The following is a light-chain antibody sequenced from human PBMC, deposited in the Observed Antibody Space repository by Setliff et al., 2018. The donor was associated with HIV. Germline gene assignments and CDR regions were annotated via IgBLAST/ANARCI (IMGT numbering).Light chain of an antibody. V-gene: IGLV2-14*03. Sequence: QSALAQPASVSGSPGQSVTISCTGTSSDVGGYNFVSWYQQHPGKTPELLIYDVTNRPSGVSDRFSGSKSGNTASLTISGLQPEDEADYYCSSYTSTRALLFGGGT. CDR1: SSDVGGYNF. J-gene: IGLJ2*01. CDR3: SSYTSTRALL. CDR2: DVT.